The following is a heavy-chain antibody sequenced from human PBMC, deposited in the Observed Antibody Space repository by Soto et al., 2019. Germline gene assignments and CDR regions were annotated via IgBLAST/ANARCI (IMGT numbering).Heavy chain of an antibody. J-gene: IGHJ6*03. CDR2: MNPNSGNT. Sequence: GGPVKVSCKASGYTFTSYDINWVRQATGQGLEWMGWMNPNSGNTGYAQKFQGRVTMTRNTSISTAYMELSSLRSEDTAVYYCARGISRITIFGVVTTYYYMDVWGKGTTVTVSS. CDR3: ARGISRITIFGVVTTYYYMDV. CDR1: GYTFTSYD. D-gene: IGHD3-3*01. V-gene: IGHV1-8*01.